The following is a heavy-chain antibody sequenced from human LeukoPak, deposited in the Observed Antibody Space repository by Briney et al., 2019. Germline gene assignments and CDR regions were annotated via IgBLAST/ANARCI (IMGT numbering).Heavy chain of an antibody. Sequence: PSETLSLTCTVSGDSISSSMFYWGWIRQSPGGGLEWIGNILYSGSTNYNPSLKSRVTISVDTSKNQFSLKLSSVTAADTAVYYCARGPTITMIVDWGQGTLVTVSS. J-gene: IGHJ4*02. CDR2: ILYSGST. CDR3: ARGPTITMIVD. V-gene: IGHV4-39*07. D-gene: IGHD3-22*01. CDR1: GDSISSSMFY.